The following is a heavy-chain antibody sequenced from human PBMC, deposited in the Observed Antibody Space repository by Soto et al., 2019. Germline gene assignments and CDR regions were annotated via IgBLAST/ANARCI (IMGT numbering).Heavy chain of an antibody. D-gene: IGHD3-22*01. V-gene: IGHV1-18*01. Sequence: GASVKVSCKASGYTFTSYGISWVRQAPGQGLEWMGWISAYNGNTNYAQKLQGRVTMTTDTSTSTAYMELRSLRSDDTAVYYCARDIGEYYYDSSGYYVFDYWGQGTLVTVS. CDR1: GYTFTSYG. CDR2: ISAYNGNT. J-gene: IGHJ4*02. CDR3: ARDIGEYYYDSSGYYVFDY.